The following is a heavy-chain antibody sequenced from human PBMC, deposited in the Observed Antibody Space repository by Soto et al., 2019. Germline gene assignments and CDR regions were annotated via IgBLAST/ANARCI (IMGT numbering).Heavy chain of an antibody. CDR2: INSIGSNT. Sequence: EVQLAESGGGLVKPGGSLRLSCAASGFSISTYDMSWVRQAPGKGLEWVSAINSIGSNTYVADSVKGRFTISRDNAKNSVYLQMSSLRAEDTALYYCARDTITMARGVLIPFDSWGQGTLVTVSS. CDR3: ARDTITMARGVLIPFDS. CDR1: GFSISTYD. V-gene: IGHV3-21*02. D-gene: IGHD3-10*01. J-gene: IGHJ4*02.